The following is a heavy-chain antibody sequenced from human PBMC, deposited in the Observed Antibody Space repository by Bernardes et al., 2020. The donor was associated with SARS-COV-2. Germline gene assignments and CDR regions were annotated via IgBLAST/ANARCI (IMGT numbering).Heavy chain of an antibody. CDR3: AGGGGY. CDR1: GFTFNTHW. Sequence: GGSLRLSCAASGFTFNTHWMRWVRQAPGKGLECVASINQDGSHADYVDSVKGRFTISRDNAMNSLYLQMNGLRVEDTALYYCAGGGGYWGQGALVTVSS. CDR2: INQDGSHA. V-gene: IGHV3-7*04. D-gene: IGHD2-15*01. J-gene: IGHJ4*02.